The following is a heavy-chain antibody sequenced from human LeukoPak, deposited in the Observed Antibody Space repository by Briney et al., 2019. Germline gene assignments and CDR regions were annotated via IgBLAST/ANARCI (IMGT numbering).Heavy chain of an antibody. V-gene: IGHV4-59*01. D-gene: IGHD6-13*01. CDR2: IYNSGST. J-gene: IGHJ4*02. CDR1: GDSFSYFY. Sequence: TSETLSLTCTVSGDSFSYFYWSWIRQPPGKGLEWIGYIYNSGSTNYNPSLKSRVTISLDTSKNQFSLKLSSVTAADTAVYYCARGVVAAAGRTFDFWGQGTLVTVSS. CDR3: ARGVVAAAGRTFDF.